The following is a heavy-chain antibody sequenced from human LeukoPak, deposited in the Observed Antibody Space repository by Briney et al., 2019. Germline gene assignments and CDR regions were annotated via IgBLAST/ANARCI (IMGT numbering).Heavy chain of an antibody. CDR3: ARGRYYYDTSGYSDY. CDR1: VFTFSKYA. D-gene: IGHD3-22*01. J-gene: IGHJ4*02. Sequence: GGSLRLSCAASVFTFSKYAIRWVRQAPGRGRGSVAVISYNGTDKYYTDSVKGRFTISRDNSKNTLYLQMNGLRAEDTAVYYCARGRYYYDTSGYSDYWGQGTLVTVSS. CDR2: ISYNGTDK. V-gene: IGHV3-30-3*01.